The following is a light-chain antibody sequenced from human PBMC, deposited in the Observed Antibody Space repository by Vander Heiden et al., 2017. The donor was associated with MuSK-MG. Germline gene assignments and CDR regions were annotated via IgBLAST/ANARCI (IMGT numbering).Light chain of an antibody. Sequence: DIQMTQSPSSVSASVGDRVTITCRASQAIGSNRLAWYQQKPGKAPKLLIYNIFTLQSGVPSRFSGSGSGTDFTLTINSLQPEDFATYSCQQANILPYTFGPGTKVEMK. CDR3: QQANILPYT. J-gene: IGKJ2*01. CDR2: NIF. V-gene: IGKV1-12*01. CDR1: QAIGSNR.